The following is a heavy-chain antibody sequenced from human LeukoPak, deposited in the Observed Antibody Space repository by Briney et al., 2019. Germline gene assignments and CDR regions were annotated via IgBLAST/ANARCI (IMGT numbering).Heavy chain of an antibody. Sequence: ASVKVSCKASGYTFTSYDINWVRQATGQGLEWMGWMNPNSGNTGYAQKFQGRVTMTRNTSISTAYMELSSLRSEDTAVYYCARQRGYSYGYNYGMDVWGQGTTVTVSS. J-gene: IGHJ6*02. D-gene: IGHD5-18*01. CDR3: ARQRGYSYGYNYGMDV. CDR1: GYTFTSYD. CDR2: MNPNSGNT. V-gene: IGHV1-8*01.